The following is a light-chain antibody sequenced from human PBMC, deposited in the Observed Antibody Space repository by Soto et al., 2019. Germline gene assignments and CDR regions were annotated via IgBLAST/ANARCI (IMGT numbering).Light chain of an antibody. J-gene: IGKJ4*01. CDR2: GAS. Sequence: IVLTRAPATLSLSPGERVTLSCRASQSVSSNLAWYQHKPGQAPRLLIYGASTRATDIPARFSGSGSGTEFTLTISSLQSEDFAVYYCQQYHNWPPLTFGGGTKVDIK. CDR1: QSVSSN. CDR3: QQYHNWPPLT. V-gene: IGKV3-15*01.